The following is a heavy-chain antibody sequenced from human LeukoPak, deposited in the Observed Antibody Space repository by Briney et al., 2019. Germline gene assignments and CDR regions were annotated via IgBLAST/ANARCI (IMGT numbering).Heavy chain of an antibody. CDR3: ARDLGDGSGWPYYYYYMDV. Sequence: ASVKVSCKASGGTFSSYAISWVRQAPGQGLECMGGIIPIFGTANYAQKFQGRVTITTDESTSTAYMELRSLRSEDTAVYYCARDLGDGSGWPYYYYYMDVWGKGTTVTVSS. V-gene: IGHV1-69*05. J-gene: IGHJ6*03. D-gene: IGHD6-19*01. CDR2: IIPIFGTA. CDR1: GGTFSSYA.